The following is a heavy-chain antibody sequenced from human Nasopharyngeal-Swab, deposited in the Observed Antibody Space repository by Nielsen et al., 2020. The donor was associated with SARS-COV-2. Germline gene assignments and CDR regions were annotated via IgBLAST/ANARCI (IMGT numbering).Heavy chain of an antibody. V-gene: IGHV2-5*02. CDR1: GFSLNTGTVG. J-gene: IGHJ4*02. CDR2: IYWDYET. CDR3: AHLQRLSYFDY. Sequence: SGPTLVTPTQTLTLTCTFSGFSLNTGTVGVGWIRHSPGTALDCIGIIYWDYETRYSPSLESRLTITKGTSENQVVLTMTDLDPVDTATYYCAHLQRLSYFDYWGQGTLVTVSS. D-gene: IGHD4-11*01.